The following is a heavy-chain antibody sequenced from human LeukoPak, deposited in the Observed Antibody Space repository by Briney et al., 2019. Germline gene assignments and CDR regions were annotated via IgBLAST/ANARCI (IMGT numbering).Heavy chain of an antibody. CDR3: ARHAPQLWPRFDY. J-gene: IGHJ4*02. CDR2: IIPILGIA. Sequence: SVKVSCKASGGTFSSYAISWVRQAPGQGLEWVGRIIPILGIANYAQKFQGRVTITADKSTSTAYMELSSLRSEDTAVYYCARHAPQLWPRFDYWGQGTLVTVSS. V-gene: IGHV1-69*04. D-gene: IGHD5-18*01. CDR1: GGTFSSYA.